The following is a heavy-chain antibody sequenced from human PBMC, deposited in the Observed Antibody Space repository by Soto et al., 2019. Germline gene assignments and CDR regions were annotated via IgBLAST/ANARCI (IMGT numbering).Heavy chain of an antibody. CDR3: AREYSNGRTRIYYFDF. J-gene: IGHJ4*02. Sequence: QVPLVQSGAEVRNPGASVKVACKTSGYSYTTYSIHWVRQAPGHRLEWMGWLNPATGKPRYSERFQGRLTIAGETSATTVFMVLSSLTSEDTAIYYCAREYSNGRTRIYYFDFWGQGTLVTVSS. CDR1: GYSYTTYS. CDR2: LNPATGKP. D-gene: IGHD6-19*01. V-gene: IGHV1-3*01.